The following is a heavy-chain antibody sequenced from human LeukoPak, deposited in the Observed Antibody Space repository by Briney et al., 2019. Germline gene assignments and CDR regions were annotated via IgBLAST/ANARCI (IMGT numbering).Heavy chain of an antibody. CDR1: GYSFIGDY. J-gene: IGHJ5*02. V-gene: IGHV1-2*02. Sequence: ASVKVSCKASGYSFIGDYLHWVRQAPGQGLEWMGWINPNSGDTNYAQKFQGSVTMTRGTSISTAYIILRRLTSDDTAVYYCARGPLEYCSGGSCYSGRNWFDPWGQGTLVTVSS. D-gene: IGHD2-15*01. CDR3: ARGPLEYCSGGSCYSGRNWFDP. CDR2: INPNSGDT.